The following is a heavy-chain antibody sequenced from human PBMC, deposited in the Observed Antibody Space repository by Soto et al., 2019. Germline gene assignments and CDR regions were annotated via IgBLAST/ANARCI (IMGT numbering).Heavy chain of an antibody. CDR3: ARAGSGYNDYFDY. J-gene: IGHJ4*02. CDR1: GFTFSSYA. D-gene: IGHD5-12*01. CDR2: ISYDGSNK. V-gene: IGHV3-30-3*01. Sequence: GGSLRLSCAASGFTFSSYAMHWVRQAPGKGLEWVAVISYDGSNKYYADSVKGRFTISRDNSKNTLYLQMNSLRAEDTAVYYCARAGSGYNDYFDYWGQGTLVTVSS.